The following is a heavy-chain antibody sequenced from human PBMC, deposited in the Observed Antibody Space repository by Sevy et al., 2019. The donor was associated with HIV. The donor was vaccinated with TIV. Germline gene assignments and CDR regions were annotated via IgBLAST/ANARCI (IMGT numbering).Heavy chain of an antibody. CDR3: ARVRPQHYYGMDV. J-gene: IGHJ6*02. V-gene: IGHV4-59*01. Sequence: SEILSLTCTVSGDSISGYYWSWIRQPPGKGLEWIGYIYYTRSTNYNPSLKSRVTISKDTSKNQFSLKLSSVTAADTAVYYCARVRPQHYYGMDVWGQGTTVTVSS. CDR2: IYYTRST. CDR1: GDSISGYY.